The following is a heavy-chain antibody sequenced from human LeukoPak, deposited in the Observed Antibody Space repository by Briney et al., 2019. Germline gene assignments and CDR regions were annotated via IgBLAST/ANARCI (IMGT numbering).Heavy chain of an antibody. CDR1: GYTFTGYY. V-gene: IGHV1-2*02. CDR3: ARPRIAAAGFFDY. D-gene: IGHD6-13*01. Sequence: ASVKVSCKASGYTFTGYYMHWVRQAPGQGLEWMGWINPNSGGTNYAQKFQGRVTMTRDTSISTAYMELSRLRSDDTAVYYCARPRIAAAGFFDYWGQGTLVTVSS. J-gene: IGHJ4*02. CDR2: INPNSGGT.